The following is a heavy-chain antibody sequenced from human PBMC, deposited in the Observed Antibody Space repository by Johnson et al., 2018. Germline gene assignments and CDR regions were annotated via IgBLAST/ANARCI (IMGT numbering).Heavy chain of an antibody. D-gene: IGHD6-25*01. V-gene: IGHV4-59*01. CDR1: GGSISSYY. J-gene: IGHJ3*02. CDR3: VSGGRRDGDGFYI. Sequence: QVQLQESGPGLVKPSETLSLTCTVSGGSISSYYWSWIRQPPGKGLEWIGYIYYSGSTNYNPALKSRVSVSADTSKRQLSLSLTSVTAADTALYYCVSGGRRDGDGFYIWGQGTMVTVSS. CDR2: IYYSGST.